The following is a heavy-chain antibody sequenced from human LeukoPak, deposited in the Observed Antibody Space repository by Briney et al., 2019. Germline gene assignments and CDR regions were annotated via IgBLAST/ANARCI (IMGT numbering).Heavy chain of an antibody. J-gene: IGHJ4*02. Sequence: SETLSLTCTVSGGSISSGSYYWSWIRQPAGKGLEWIGRIYTSGSTNYNPSLKSRVTISVDTSKNQFSLKLSSVTAADTAVYYCARWRSGYSDYWGQGTLVTVSS. CDR3: ARWRSGYSDY. CDR2: IYTSGST. V-gene: IGHV4-61*02. D-gene: IGHD3-22*01. CDR1: GGSISSGSYY.